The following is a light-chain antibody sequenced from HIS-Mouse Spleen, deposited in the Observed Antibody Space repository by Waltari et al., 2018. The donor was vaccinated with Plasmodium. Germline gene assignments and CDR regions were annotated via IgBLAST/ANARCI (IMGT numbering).Light chain of an antibody. J-gene: IGLJ3*02. CDR3: CSYAGSYTWV. Sequence: QSALTQPRSVSGSPGQSVTISCTGTSSDVGGYNYVSGYQQHPGKAPKLMIYDVSKRPAGGPDRFAGSKSGNTASLTISGLRAEDEADYYCCSYAGSYTWVFGGGTKLTVL. CDR2: DVS. V-gene: IGLV2-11*01. CDR1: SSDVGGYNY.